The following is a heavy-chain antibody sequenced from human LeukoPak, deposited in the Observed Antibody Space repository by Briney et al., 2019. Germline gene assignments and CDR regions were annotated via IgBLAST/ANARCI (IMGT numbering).Heavy chain of an antibody. CDR3: ARKTRAFDI. Sequence: PSETLSLTCAVSGGSISSGGYSWSWIRQPPGKGLEWIGYIYYSGSTYYNPSLKSRVTISVDTSKNQFSLKLSSVTAADTAVYYCARKTRAFDIWGLGTMVTVSS. V-gene: IGHV4-30-4*07. J-gene: IGHJ3*02. CDR2: IYYSGST. CDR1: GGSISSGGYS.